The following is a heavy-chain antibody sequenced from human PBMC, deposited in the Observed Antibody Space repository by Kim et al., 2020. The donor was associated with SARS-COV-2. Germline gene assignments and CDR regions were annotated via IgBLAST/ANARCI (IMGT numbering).Heavy chain of an antibody. Sequence: SETLSLTCTVSGGSISSSSYYWGWFRQPPGQGLEWIASIYYRGSTYYNPYLKSRVTISVDTSKNQFSLKLSSLTAADTAVYYCARRGDSSGWYNWFDPWGEGTLGTVSS. J-gene: IGHJ5*02. CDR1: GGSISSSSYY. D-gene: IGHD6-19*01. V-gene: IGHV4-39*01. CDR2: IYYRGST. CDR3: ARRGDSSGWYNWFDP.